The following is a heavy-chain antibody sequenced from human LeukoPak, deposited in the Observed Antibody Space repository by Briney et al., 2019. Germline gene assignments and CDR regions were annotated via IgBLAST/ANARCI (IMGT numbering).Heavy chain of an antibody. D-gene: IGHD1-26*01. Sequence: GGSLKPSCAASGFTFSDPAIHWVRQASGKGLEWVGRIRNKANNYATAYAASVKGRFTISRDDSKNTAYLQMDSLKTEDTAVYYCSFIVGSTGGYGMDVWGQGTTVTVSS. J-gene: IGHJ6*02. CDR2: IRNKANNYAT. V-gene: IGHV3-73*01. CDR3: SFIVGSTGGYGMDV. CDR1: GFTFSDPA.